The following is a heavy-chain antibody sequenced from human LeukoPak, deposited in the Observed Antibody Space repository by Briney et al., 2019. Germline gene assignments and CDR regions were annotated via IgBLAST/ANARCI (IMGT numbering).Heavy chain of an antibody. J-gene: IGHJ6*02. CDR2: IYYSGST. CDR1: GGSISSSSYY. V-gene: IGHV4-39*01. D-gene: IGHD2-2*01. Sequence: SETLSLTCTVSGGSISSSSYYWGWIRQPPGKGLEWIGSIYYSGSTYYNPSLKSRVTISVDTSKNQFSLKLSSVTAADTAVYYCARLDCSSTSCYHYYGMDVWGQGTTVTVSS. CDR3: ARLDCSSTSCYHYYGMDV.